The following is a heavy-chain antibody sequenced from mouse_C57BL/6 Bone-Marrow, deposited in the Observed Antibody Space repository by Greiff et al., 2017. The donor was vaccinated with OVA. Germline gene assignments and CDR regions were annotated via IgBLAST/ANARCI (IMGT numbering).Heavy chain of an antibody. CDR3: ARRESDDYYAMDY. J-gene: IGHJ4*01. CDR1: GFSFTPSALR. Sequence: QVPLPQSGPALLQPSPSLTLSCSSSGFSFTPSALRLFWLPHPPGISLECLAHLYWDDDKRYNPSLKSRLTISKDTSRKQLFLTITSVDTADTATYYCARRESDDYYAMDYWGQGTSVTVSS. CDR2: LYWDDDK. V-gene: IGHV8-12*01.